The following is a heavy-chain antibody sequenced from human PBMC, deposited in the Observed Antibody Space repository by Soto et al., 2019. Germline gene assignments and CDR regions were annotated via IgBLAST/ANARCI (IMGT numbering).Heavy chain of an antibody. CDR2: VSPYNGNA. V-gene: IGHV1-18*04. J-gene: IGHJ4*02. CDR1: GYTFSNYA. CDR3: AARHFWSGPWTDRRLDD. Sequence: ASVKVSCKTSGYTFSNYAISWVRQVPGQGLEWMGWVSPYNGNANYTEKFQGRVSMTTDTSTTTAYMELTSLTSDDTAVYYCAARHFWSGPWTDRRLDDWGQGTLVTVSS. D-gene: IGHD3-3*02.